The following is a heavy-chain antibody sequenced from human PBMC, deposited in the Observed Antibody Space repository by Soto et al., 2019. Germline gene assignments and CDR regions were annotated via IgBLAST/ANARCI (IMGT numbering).Heavy chain of an antibody. Sequence: SETLSLTCGVSGYCISKGYYWCWIRQPPGKGLEWIGSIYHSGSTYYNPSLQSRVTISVDTSKNQFSLKLSSVTAAETAVYYWVREGPGIAAAGSWFDPWGQGTLVTVSS. CDR1: GYCISKGYY. D-gene: IGHD6-13*01. J-gene: IGHJ5*02. CDR2: IYHSGST. V-gene: IGHV4-38-2*02. CDR3: VREGPGIAAAGSWFDP.